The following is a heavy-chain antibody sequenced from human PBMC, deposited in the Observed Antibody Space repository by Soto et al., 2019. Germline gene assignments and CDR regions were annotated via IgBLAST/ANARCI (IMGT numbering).Heavy chain of an antibody. Sequence: ASVKVSCKTSGYTFTAYYTYWVRQAPGQGLEWMGWTNPNNGDTNYPQKFQGRLTLTRDTSISTAYMELTTLRSDDTAVYFCARLPGIASFGTRYGLDVWGQGTTVTVSS. J-gene: IGHJ6*02. V-gene: IGHV1-2*02. CDR1: GYTFTAYY. CDR2: TNPNNGDT. CDR3: ARLPGIASFGTRYGLDV. D-gene: IGHD6-13*01.